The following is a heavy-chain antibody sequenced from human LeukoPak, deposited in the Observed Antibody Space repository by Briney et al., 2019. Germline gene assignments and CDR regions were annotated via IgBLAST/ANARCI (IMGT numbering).Heavy chain of an antibody. CDR3: ARSMVRGPLWYFDF. V-gene: IGHV3-7*01. CDR2: IKQDGGEK. Sequence: PGGSLRLSCAASGFTFSDYWMSWVRQAPGKGLEWVANIKQDGGEKYYVDSVKGRFTISRDNAKNSLYLQVNSLRAEDTAVYYCARSMVRGPLWYFDFWGQGTLVTVSS. CDR1: GFTFSDYW. J-gene: IGHJ4*02. D-gene: IGHD3-10*01.